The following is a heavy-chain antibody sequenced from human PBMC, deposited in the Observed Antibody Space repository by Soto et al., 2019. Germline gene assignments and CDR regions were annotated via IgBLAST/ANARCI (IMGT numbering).Heavy chain of an antibody. D-gene: IGHD4-17*01. CDR3: ARDSMGDYAPFDY. Sequence: GGSLRLSCAASGFTFSSYEMNWVRQAPGKGLEWVSYISSSGSTIYYADSVKGRFTISRDNAKNSLYLQMDSLRAEDTAVYYCARDSMGDYAPFDYWGQGTLVTVSS. V-gene: IGHV3-48*03. CDR2: ISSSGSTI. J-gene: IGHJ4*02. CDR1: GFTFSSYE.